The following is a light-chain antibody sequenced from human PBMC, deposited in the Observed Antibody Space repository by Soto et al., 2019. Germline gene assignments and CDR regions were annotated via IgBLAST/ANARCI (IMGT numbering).Light chain of an antibody. CDR1: QTISGTY. CDR3: QQRSNWPPFT. J-gene: IGKJ5*01. CDR2: DAS. Sequence: EIVLTQSPGTLSLSPGERATLSCRASQTISGTYLAWYQQKPGQAPRLLIYDASNRATDIPARFSGSGSGTDFTLTISSLEPEDFAVYYCQQRSNWPPFTFGQGTRLEIK. V-gene: IGKV3-11*01.